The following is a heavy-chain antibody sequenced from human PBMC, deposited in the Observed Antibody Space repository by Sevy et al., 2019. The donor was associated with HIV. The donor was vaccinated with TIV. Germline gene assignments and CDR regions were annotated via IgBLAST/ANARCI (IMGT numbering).Heavy chain of an antibody. CDR1: GYTFTGYY. D-gene: IGHD3-10*01. V-gene: IGHV1-2*02. Sequence: ASVKVSGKASGYTFTGYYMHWVRQAPGQGLEWMGWINPNSGGTNYAQKFQGRVTMTRDTSISTAYMELSRLRSDDTAVYYCARDSPGFTNPNDAFDIWGQGTMVTVSS. CDR2: INPNSGGT. J-gene: IGHJ3*02. CDR3: ARDSPGFTNPNDAFDI.